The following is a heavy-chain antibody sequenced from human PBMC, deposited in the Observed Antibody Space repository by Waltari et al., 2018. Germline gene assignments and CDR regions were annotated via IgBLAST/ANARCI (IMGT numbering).Heavy chain of an antibody. CDR1: EFTFRSYA. CDR2: ISYNERNI. D-gene: IGHD3-22*01. J-gene: IGHJ6*02. CDR3: ARDYCDRTNCHGMDV. V-gene: IGHV3-30*04. Sequence: QVQLVESGGGVVQPGRSLRLSCAASEFTFRSYAMHWVRQAPGKGLEWVAVISYNERNIYYVDSVKGRFIISRDNSRKMLYLQMNSLRTEDTAVDYCARDYCDRTNCHGMDVWGQGTTVTVSS.